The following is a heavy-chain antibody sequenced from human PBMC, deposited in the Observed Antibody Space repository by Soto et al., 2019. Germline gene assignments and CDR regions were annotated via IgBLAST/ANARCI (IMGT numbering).Heavy chain of an antibody. V-gene: IGHV4-4*07. CDR2: MYSSGST. CDR3: ARSLGWFGS. J-gene: IGHJ5*01. Sequence: SETLSLTCTVSGDSISNYYWSWIRQPAGEGLEWIGRMYSSGSTHYNPSLKSRVTVSLDTSKSQFSLKLTSVTAADTAVYYCARSLGWFGSWGQGTLVTVSS. CDR1: GDSISNYY.